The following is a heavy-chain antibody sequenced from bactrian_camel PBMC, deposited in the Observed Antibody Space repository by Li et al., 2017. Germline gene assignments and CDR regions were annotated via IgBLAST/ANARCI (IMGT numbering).Heavy chain of an antibody. V-gene: IGHV3S6*01. CDR1: GFTFRNYI. D-gene: IGHD1*01. CDR2: TDKNGR. CDR3: VRWLLLPSDGSNY. J-gene: IGHJ4*01. Sequence: QVQLVESGGGLVQPGGSLKLSCAASGFTFRNYIMNWIRQAPGKGLEWVAATDKNGRYADSVKGRFSISRDNIENVLYLQMNSLEPEDTAVYYCVRWLLLPSDGSNYWGQGTQVTVS.